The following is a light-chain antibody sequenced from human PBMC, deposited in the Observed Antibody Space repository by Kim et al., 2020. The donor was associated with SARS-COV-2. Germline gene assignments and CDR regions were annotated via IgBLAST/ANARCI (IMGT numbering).Light chain of an antibody. CDR2: EGT. J-gene: IGLJ2*01. CDR1: KLGDKY. Sequence: SYELTQPPSVSVSPGQTVSITCSGDKLGDKYACWYQQKPGQSPVLVIYEGTERPSGIPERFSGSKSGTTATLTISGTQAIDEADYYCQAWDSRTVIFGGGTQLTVL. V-gene: IGLV3-1*01. CDR3: QAWDSRTVI.